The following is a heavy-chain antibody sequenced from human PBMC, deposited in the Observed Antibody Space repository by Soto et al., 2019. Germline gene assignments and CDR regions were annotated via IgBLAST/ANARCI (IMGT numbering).Heavy chain of an antibody. J-gene: IGHJ3*02. D-gene: IGHD3-16*02. CDR1: GFTFSSYA. V-gene: IGHV3-23*01. CDR3: AKDLYYDYIWGSYRDHDAFDI. CDR2: ISGSGSST. Sequence: EVQLLESGGGLVQPGGSLRLSCAASGFTFSSYAMSWVRQAPGKGLEWVSAISGSGSSTYYADSVKGRFTISRDNSKNTLYLQMNSLRAEDTAVYYCAKDLYYDYIWGSYRDHDAFDIWGQGTMVTVSS.